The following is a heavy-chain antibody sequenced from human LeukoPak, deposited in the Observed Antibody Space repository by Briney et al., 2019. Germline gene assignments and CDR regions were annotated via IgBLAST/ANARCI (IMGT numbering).Heavy chain of an antibody. Sequence: KPGGSLRLSCAASGFSFSTYAMTWVRQAPGKGLEWVSSISSSSSYIYYADSVKGRFTISRDNAKNSLYLQMNSLRAEDTAVYYCARDDYYDVVDYWGQGTLVTVSS. CDR2: ISSSSSYI. J-gene: IGHJ4*02. CDR1: GFSFSTYA. V-gene: IGHV3-21*01. CDR3: ARDDYYDVVDY. D-gene: IGHD3-22*01.